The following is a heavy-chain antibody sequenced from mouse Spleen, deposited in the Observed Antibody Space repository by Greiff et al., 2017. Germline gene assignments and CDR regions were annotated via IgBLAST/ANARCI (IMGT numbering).Heavy chain of an antibody. CDR3: ARLIYYDYDGAGDY. Sequence: QVTLKESGPGILQPSQTLSLTCSFSGFSLSTFGMGVGWIRQPSGKGLEWLAHIWWDDDKYYNPALKSRLTISKDTSKNQVFLKIANVDTADTATYYCARLIYYDYDGAGDYWGQGTSVTVSS. J-gene: IGHJ4*01. CDR1: GFSLSTFGMG. V-gene: IGHV8-8*01. CDR2: IWWDDDK. D-gene: IGHD2-4*01.